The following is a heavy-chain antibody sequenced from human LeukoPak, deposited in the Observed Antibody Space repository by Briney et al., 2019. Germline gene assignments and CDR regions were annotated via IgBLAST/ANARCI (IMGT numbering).Heavy chain of an antibody. CDR2: ISGSGDTT. Sequence: GGSLRLSCAASGFTFSDYAMTWVRQALGKGPEWVSGISGSGDTTYYTDSVKGRFTISRDNSKNTVDLQMNTLRAEDTAVYYCAKRDNNDYYTGLHVFDIWGQGTLVTVSS. V-gene: IGHV3-23*01. CDR3: AKRDNNDYYTGLHVFDI. J-gene: IGHJ3*02. CDR1: GFTFSDYA. D-gene: IGHD3-22*01.